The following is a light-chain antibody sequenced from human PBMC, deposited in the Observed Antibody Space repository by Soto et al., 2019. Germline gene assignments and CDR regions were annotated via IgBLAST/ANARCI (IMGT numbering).Light chain of an antibody. V-gene: IGKV3-20*01. J-gene: IGKJ1*01. CDR2: GAF. CDR3: QQYSRVSTT. CDR1: QSVSNNY. Sequence: EIVLTQSPATLSLSPGERATLSCRASQSVSNNYFAWYQQKPGQAPRLLIHGAFTRATGVADRFSGSGSGTDFTLTISRLEPDDFAMYYCQQYSRVSTTFGQGTKVEIK.